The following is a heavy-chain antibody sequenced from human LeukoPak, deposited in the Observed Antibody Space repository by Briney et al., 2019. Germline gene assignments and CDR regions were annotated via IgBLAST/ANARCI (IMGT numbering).Heavy chain of an antibody. CDR2: INDGNGNT. D-gene: IGHD5-12*01. J-gene: IGHJ4*02. V-gene: IGHV1-3*01. CDR3: ARGGYSGYDQFEN. Sequence: GASVTVSCKASGYTFTSYAMHWVRQAPGHRLGGMGWINDGNGNTKYSQKFQGRVTITRDTSASTAYMELSSLRSEDTAVYYCARGGYSGYDQFENWGQGTLVTVSS. CDR1: GYTFTSYA.